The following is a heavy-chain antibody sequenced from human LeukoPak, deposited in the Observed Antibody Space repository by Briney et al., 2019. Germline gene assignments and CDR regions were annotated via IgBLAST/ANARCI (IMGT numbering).Heavy chain of an antibody. V-gene: IGHV3-30*02. CDR3: AKDPSQQLEYFDY. D-gene: IGHD6-13*01. Sequence: PGGSLRLSCAASGFTFSSYGMHWVRQAPGKGLEWVAFIRYDGSNKYYADSVKGRFTISRDNSKNTLYLQMNSLRAEDTAVYYCAKDPSQQLEYFDYWGQGTLVTVSS. CDR2: IRYDGSNK. J-gene: IGHJ4*02. CDR1: GFTFSSYG.